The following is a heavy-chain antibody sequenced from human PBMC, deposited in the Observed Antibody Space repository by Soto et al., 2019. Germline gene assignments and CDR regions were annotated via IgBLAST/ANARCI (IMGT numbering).Heavy chain of an antibody. CDR2: IYHSGAT. Sequence: QVQLQESGPGLVRPSGTLALTCAVSGGSISSSNWWNWVRQPPGKGLEWIGEIYHSGATNYNPSLNGLVTISVDKSKDQFSLKLSSVTAAETAVYYCARAVGYCSGGSCHGLDYWCQGTLVSVSS. J-gene: IGHJ4*02. V-gene: IGHV4-4*02. CDR3: ARAVGYCSGGSCHGLDY. D-gene: IGHD2-15*01. CDR1: GGSISSSNW.